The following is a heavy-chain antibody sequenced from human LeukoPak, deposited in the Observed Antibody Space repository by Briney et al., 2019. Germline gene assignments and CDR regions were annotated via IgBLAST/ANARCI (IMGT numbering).Heavy chain of an antibody. J-gene: IGHJ6*03. CDR3: TRPVPYYDFWSGYSYYYYMDV. D-gene: IGHD3-3*01. Sequence: PGGSLRLSCAASGFTFSGSAMHWVRQASGEGLEWVGRIRSKANSYATAYAASVKGRFTISRDDSKNTAYLQMNSLKTEDTAVYYCTRPVPYYDFWSGYSYYYYMDVWGKGTTVTVSS. CDR2: IRSKANSYAT. V-gene: IGHV3-73*01. CDR1: GFTFSGSA.